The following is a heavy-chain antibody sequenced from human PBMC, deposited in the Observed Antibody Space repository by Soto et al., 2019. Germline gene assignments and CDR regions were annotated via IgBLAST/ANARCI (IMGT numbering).Heavy chain of an antibody. CDR1: GFTFSSHS. CDR2: ISSSGSSSYI. CDR3: VSARGWTYYFDS. J-gene: IGHJ4*02. D-gene: IGHD6-19*01. V-gene: IGHV3-21*01. Sequence: EVQLVESGGGLVKPGGSLRLSCAASGFTFSSHSMNWVRQAPGKGLEWVSYISSSGSSSYINYADSVKGRFTISRDNAKNSLYLQMNSLRADDTAVYYCVSARGWTYYFDSWGQGALVTVSS.